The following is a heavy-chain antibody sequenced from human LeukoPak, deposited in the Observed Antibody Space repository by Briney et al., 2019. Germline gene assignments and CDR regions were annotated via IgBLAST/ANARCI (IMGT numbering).Heavy chain of an antibody. CDR1: GFTFSSYA. CDR3: AKDQGYYDFWSGYFGPDY. CDR2: ISGSGGST. J-gene: IGHJ4*02. Sequence: GGSLRLSCAASGFTFSSYAMSWVRQAPGKGLEWVSAISGSGGSTYYADSVKGRFTISRDNSKNTLYLQMNSLRAEDTAVYYCAKDQGYYDFWSGYFGPDYWGQGTLVTVSS. D-gene: IGHD3-3*01. V-gene: IGHV3-23*01.